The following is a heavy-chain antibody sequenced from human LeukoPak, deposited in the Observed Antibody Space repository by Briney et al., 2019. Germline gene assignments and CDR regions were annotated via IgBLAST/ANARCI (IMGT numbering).Heavy chain of an antibody. Sequence: GGSLRLSCAASGFTVSSNYMSWVRQAPGKGLEWVSIIYSGGSTFYADSVKGRFTISKDNSKNTLYLQMNSLRAEDTAVYYCARGGSYLSAFDIWGQGTMVTVSS. CDR1: GFTVSSNY. D-gene: IGHD1-26*01. CDR2: IYSGGST. J-gene: IGHJ3*02. CDR3: ARGGSYLSAFDI. V-gene: IGHV3-53*01.